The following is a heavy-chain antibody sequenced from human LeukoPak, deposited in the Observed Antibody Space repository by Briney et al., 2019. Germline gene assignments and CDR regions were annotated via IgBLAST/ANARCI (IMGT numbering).Heavy chain of an antibody. J-gene: IGHJ4*02. CDR2: ISSSGNTR. CDR1: EVMFSSYE. CDR3: ASAMLGFDSSGYYTSDYFEN. D-gene: IGHD3-22*01. Sequence: QPGGSLRLSCAASEVMFSSYEMNWVRQAPGKGLEWLSYISSSGNTRHYADAVKGRFTISRDNAKKSVHLEMNSLRAGDTAIYYCASAMLGFDSSGYYTSDYFENWGQGTLVTVSS. V-gene: IGHV3-48*03.